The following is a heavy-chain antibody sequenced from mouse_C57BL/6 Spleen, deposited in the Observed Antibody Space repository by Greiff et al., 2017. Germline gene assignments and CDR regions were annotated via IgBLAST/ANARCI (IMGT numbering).Heavy chain of an antibody. CDR2: ISDGGSYT. CDR3: ARGLLLLDY. J-gene: IGHJ2*01. Sequence: EVQVVESGGGLVKPGGSLKLSCAASGFTFSSYAMSWVRQTPEKRLEWVATISDGGSYTYYPDNVKGRFTISRDNAKNNLYLQMSHLKSEDTAMYYCARGLLLLDYWGQGTTLTVSS. D-gene: IGHD1-1*01. V-gene: IGHV5-4*01. CDR1: GFTFSSYA.